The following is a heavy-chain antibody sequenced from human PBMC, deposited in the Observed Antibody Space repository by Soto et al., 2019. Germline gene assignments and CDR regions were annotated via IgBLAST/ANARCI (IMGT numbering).Heavy chain of an antibody. D-gene: IGHD6-19*01. CDR1: GYTLTELS. CDR3: ATWGIAVADIDAFDI. Sequence: ASVKVSCKVSGYTLTELSMHWVRQAPGKGLEWMGGFDPEDGETIYAQKFQGRVTMTEDTSQDTAYMELISLRSEDTAVYYCATWGIAVADIDAFDIWGQGTMVTVSS. J-gene: IGHJ3*02. CDR2: FDPEDGET. V-gene: IGHV1-24*01.